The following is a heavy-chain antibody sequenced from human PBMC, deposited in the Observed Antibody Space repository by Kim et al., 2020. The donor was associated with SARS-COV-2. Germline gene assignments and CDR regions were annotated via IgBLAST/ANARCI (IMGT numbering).Heavy chain of an antibody. CDR3: ARDTRTFSGDFDR. Sequence: GGSLRLSCAASGFTFSNYGMHWVRQAPGKGLEWVAGIWYDGTNEYYVASVKGRFTISRDNSKDRLYVQMNSLRVEDTAVYYCARDTRTFSGDFDRWGQGTLVTVSS. V-gene: IGHV3-33*01. CDR2: IWYDGTNE. CDR1: GFTFSNYG. J-gene: IGHJ1*01. D-gene: IGHD3-16*01.